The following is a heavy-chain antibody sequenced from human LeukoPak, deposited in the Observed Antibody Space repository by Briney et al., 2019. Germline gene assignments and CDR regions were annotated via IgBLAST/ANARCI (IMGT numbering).Heavy chain of an antibody. J-gene: IGHJ3*02. CDR3: AREIFNGFDI. Sequence: GRSLRLSCAGSGFTFRSYAMHWVRQAPGKGLEWVAVISYDGSNKDYADSVKGRFTISRGNSKNTFYLQMNSLRAEDTAFYYCAREIFNGFDIWGRGTMVTVSS. V-gene: IGHV3-30-3*01. CDR1: GFTFRSYA. CDR2: ISYDGSNK.